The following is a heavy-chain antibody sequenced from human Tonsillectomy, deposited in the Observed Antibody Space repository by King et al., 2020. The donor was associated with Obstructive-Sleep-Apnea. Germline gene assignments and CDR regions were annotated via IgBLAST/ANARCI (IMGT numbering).Heavy chain of an antibody. V-gene: IGHV1-2*04. CDR2: FNPNTGGT. Sequence: QLVQSGAEVKKPGASVQVSCKASGYTFTDYYLHWVRQAPGQGLEWMGWFNPNTGGTKYAQKFEDWVTMTRDTSISTAYMELRRLKSDDTAIYYCARGMPLRRSMDWSNSNDNWGQGTLVTVSS. CDR3: ARGMPLRRSMDWSNSNDN. CDR1: GYTFTDYY. J-gene: IGHJ4*02. D-gene: IGHD3/OR15-3a*01.